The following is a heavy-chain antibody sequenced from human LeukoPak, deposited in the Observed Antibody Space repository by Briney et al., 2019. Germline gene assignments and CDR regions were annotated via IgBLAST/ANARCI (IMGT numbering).Heavy chain of an antibody. D-gene: IGHD2/OR15-2a*01. CDR1: GFTFSSYG. J-gene: IGHJ4*02. V-gene: IGHV3-30*18. CDR2: ISYDGSNK. Sequence: GGSLRVSCAASGFTFSSYGIHWVRQAPGKGLEWVAVISYDGSNKYYADSVKGRFTISRDNSKNTLYLQMNSLRAEETAVYYCAKDSTTALDYWGQGTLVTVSS. CDR3: AKDSTTALDY.